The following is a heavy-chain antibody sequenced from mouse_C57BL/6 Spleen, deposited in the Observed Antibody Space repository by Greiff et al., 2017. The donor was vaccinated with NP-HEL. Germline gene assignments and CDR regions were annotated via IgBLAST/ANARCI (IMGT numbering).Heavy chain of an antibody. J-gene: IGHJ4*01. D-gene: IGHD2-4*01. Sequence: EVQVVESGGGLVKPGGSLKLSCAASGFTFSDYGMHWVRQAPEKGLEWVAYISSGSSTIYYADTVKGRFTISRDNAKNTLFLQMTSLRSEDTAMYYCARSYDYGPYAMDYWGQGTSVTVSS. V-gene: IGHV5-17*01. CDR2: ISSGSSTI. CDR3: ARSYDYGPYAMDY. CDR1: GFTFSDYG.